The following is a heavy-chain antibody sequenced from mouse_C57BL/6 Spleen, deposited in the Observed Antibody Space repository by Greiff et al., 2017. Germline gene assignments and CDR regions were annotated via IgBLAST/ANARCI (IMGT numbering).Heavy chain of an antibody. V-gene: IGHV8-12*01. CDR2: IYWDDDK. CDR1: GFSLSTSGMG. J-gene: IGHJ4*01. Sequence: QVTLKVSGPGILQSSQTLSLTCSFSGFSLSTSGMGVSWIRQPSGKGLEWLAHIYWDDDKRYNPFLNRRPLISKDTSRTQVFPKITRAYTAASASYYYARSNYAMDYWGQGTSVTVSS. CDR3: ARSNYAMDY.